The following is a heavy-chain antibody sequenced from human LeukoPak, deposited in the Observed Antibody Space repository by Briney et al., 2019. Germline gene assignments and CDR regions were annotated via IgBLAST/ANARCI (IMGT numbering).Heavy chain of an antibody. CDR2: IRSKAYGGTT. J-gene: IGHJ4*02. V-gene: IGHV3-49*04. D-gene: IGHD3-22*01. Sequence: GGSLRLSCTASGFTFGDYAMSWVRQAPGKGLEWVGFIRSKAYGGTTECAASVKGRFTISRDDSKSIAYLQTNSLKTEDTAVYYCTKPYYYDSSGYHSPDYWGQGTLVTVSS. CDR1: GFTFGDYA. CDR3: TKPYYYDSSGYHSPDY.